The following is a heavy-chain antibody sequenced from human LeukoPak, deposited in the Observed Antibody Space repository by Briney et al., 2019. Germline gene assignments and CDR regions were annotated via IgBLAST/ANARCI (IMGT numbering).Heavy chain of an antibody. D-gene: IGHD3-10*01. CDR2: MNPNSGNA. V-gene: IGHV1-8*01. J-gene: IGHJ4*02. CDR3: ARRIRGAPTDY. CDR1: GYTFTTYD. Sequence: ASVKVSCKASGYTFTTYDLNWVRQATGQGFEWMGWMNPNSGNAGYAQKFQGRVTMTRNTSISTAYMELSNLTSEDTAVYYCARRIRGAPTDYWGQGSLVTVSS.